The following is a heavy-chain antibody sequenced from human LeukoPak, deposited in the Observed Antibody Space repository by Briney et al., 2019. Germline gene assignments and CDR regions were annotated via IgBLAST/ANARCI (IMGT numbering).Heavy chain of an antibody. CDR3: ARKRGPRYSSSSLTTYNWFDP. CDR1: GGSISSSSYY. D-gene: IGHD6-6*01. CDR2: IYYSGST. Sequence: PSETLSLTCTVSGGSISSSSYYWGWIRQPPGKGLEWIGSIYYSGSTYYNPSLKSRVTISVDTSKNQFSLKLSSVTAADTAVYYCARKRGPRYSSSSLTTYNWFDPWGQGTLVTVSS. J-gene: IGHJ5*02. V-gene: IGHV4-39*07.